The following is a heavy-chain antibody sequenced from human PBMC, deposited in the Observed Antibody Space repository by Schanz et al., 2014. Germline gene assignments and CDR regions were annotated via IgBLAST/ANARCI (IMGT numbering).Heavy chain of an antibody. CDR2: TSNDGSFT. Sequence: EVQLVESGGGLVQPGGSLRLSCAASGFTFSDSWMHWVRQAPRKGLVWVSRTSNDGSFTTFADSVKGRFTISRDNAKNTLYLQMNSLRAEDTAVYYCARGYSSSMDVWGQGTTVTVSS. D-gene: IGHD6-6*01. CDR3: ARGYSSSMDV. V-gene: IGHV3-74*01. J-gene: IGHJ6*02. CDR1: GFTFSDSW.